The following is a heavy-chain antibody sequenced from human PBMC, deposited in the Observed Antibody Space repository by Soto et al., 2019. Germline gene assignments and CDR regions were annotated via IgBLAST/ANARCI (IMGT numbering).Heavy chain of an antibody. CDR3: ARVYYDILTGYFKGYYGMDV. V-gene: IGHV1-18*01. CDR2: ISAYNGNT. CDR1: GYTFTSYG. J-gene: IGHJ6*02. Sequence: QVQLVQSGAEVKKPGASVKVSCKASGYTFTSYGISWVRQAPGQGLEWMGWISAYNGNTNYAQKLQGRVTMTTDTSTRTAYMELRSLGSDDTAVYYCARVYYDILTGYFKGYYGMDVWGQGTTVTVSS. D-gene: IGHD3-9*01.